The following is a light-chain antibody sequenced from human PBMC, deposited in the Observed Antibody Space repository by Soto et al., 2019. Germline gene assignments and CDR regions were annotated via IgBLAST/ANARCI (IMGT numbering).Light chain of an antibody. Sequence: DIQMTQSSSTLSASVGDRVTITCRASQNIDRWLAWYQQKPGKAPNLLIYYASSLESGVPSRFSGSGSGTEFTLTISSLQPDDFATYYCQQYNSHFGGGTKVEIK. J-gene: IGKJ4*01. CDR1: QNIDRW. V-gene: IGKV1-5*01. CDR3: QQYNSH. CDR2: YAS.